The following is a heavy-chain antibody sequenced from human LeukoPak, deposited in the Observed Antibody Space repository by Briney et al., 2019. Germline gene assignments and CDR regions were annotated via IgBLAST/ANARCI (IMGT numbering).Heavy chain of an antibody. CDR3: ARVFSWSGYYWFDY. V-gene: IGHV4-59*01. CDR1: GGSISSYY. J-gene: IGHJ4*02. D-gene: IGHD3-3*01. Sequence: PSETLSLTCTVSGGSISSYYWSWIRQPPGKGLEWIGYIYYSGSTNYNPSLKSRVTISVDTSKNQFSLKLSSVTAADTAVYYCARVFSWSGYYWFDYWGQGTLVTVSS. CDR2: IYYSGST.